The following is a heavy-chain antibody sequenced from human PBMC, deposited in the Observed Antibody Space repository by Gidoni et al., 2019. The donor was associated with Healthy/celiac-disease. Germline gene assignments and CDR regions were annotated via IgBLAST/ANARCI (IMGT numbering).Heavy chain of an antibody. CDR2: INAGNGNT. CDR3: ARDLYGSGSSDY. CDR1: GYTFTSYA. J-gene: IGHJ4*02. Sequence: QVQLVQSGAEVKKPGASVKVSCKASGYTFTSYAMHWVRQAPGQRLEWMGWINAGNGNTKYSQKFQGRVTITRDTSASTAYMELSSLRSEDTAVYYCARDLYGSGSSDYWGQGTLVTVSS. D-gene: IGHD3-10*01. V-gene: IGHV1-3*01.